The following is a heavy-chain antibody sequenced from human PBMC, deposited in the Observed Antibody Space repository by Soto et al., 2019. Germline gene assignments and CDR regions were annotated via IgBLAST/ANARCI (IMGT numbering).Heavy chain of an antibody. Sequence: GSLRLSCAASGFTFSSYSMNWVRQAPGKGLEWVSSISSSSSYIYYADSVKGRFTISRDSAKNSLYLQMNSLRAEDTAVYYCARDKQWLVRGYYYGMDVWGQGTTVTVSS. CDR2: ISSSSSYI. J-gene: IGHJ6*02. V-gene: IGHV3-21*01. CDR3: ARDKQWLVRGYYYGMDV. CDR1: GFTFSSYS. D-gene: IGHD6-19*01.